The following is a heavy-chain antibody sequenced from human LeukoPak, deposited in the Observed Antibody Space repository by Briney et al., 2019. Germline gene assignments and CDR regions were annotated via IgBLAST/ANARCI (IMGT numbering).Heavy chain of an antibody. CDR1: GFAFSSYW. D-gene: IGHD5-18*01. Sequence: GGSLRLSCAASGFAFSSYWMSWVRQAPGKGLEWVANIKQDGSEKYYVDSVKGRFTISRDNAKNSLYLQMNSLRAEDTAVYYCAKEIQLGWFDPWGQGTLVTVSS. V-gene: IGHV3-7*03. CDR3: AKEIQLGWFDP. CDR2: IKQDGSEK. J-gene: IGHJ5*02.